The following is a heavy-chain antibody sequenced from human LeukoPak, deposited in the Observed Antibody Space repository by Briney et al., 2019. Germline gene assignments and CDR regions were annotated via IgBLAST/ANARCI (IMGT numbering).Heavy chain of an antibody. Sequence: SETLSLTCTVSGGSISSYYWSWIRQPPGKGLEWIGYIYYSGSTYYNPSLKSRVTISVDTSKNQFSLKLSSVTAADTAVYYCARVITFGGVISYWGQGTLVTVSS. CDR1: GGSISSYY. V-gene: IGHV4-59*12. J-gene: IGHJ4*02. D-gene: IGHD3-16*02. CDR2: IYYSGST. CDR3: ARVITFGGVISY.